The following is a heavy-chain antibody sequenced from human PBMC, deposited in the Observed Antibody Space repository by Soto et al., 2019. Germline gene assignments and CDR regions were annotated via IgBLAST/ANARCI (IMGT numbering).Heavy chain of an antibody. Sequence: PSETLSLTCAASGYSISSGYYWGWIRQPPGKGLEWIGTIYHSGSTFHNPSLKSRVTISVDTSKNQFSLRLRSVTAADTAVYYCAVGYCSSTTCSREYFQHWGQGTLVTVYS. CDR3: AVGYCSSTTCSREYFQH. J-gene: IGHJ1*01. CDR1: GYSISSGYY. V-gene: IGHV4-38-2*01. D-gene: IGHD2-2*01. CDR2: IYHSGST.